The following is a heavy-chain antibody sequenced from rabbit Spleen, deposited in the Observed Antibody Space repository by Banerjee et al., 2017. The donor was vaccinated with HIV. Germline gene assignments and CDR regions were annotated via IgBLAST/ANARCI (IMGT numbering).Heavy chain of an antibody. D-gene: IGHD1-1*01. J-gene: IGHJ6*01. Sequence: QEQLVESGGGLVQPEGSLTLACTASGFSFSSSYYMCWVRQAPGKGLEWIGCIGTGSGSTWYASWVNGRFTISKTSSTTVTLQMTSLTAADTATYFCARDTSSSFSSYGMDLWGPGTLVTVS. CDR3: ARDTSSSFSSYGMDL. V-gene: IGHV1S45*01. CDR2: IGTGSGST. CDR1: GFSFSSSYY.